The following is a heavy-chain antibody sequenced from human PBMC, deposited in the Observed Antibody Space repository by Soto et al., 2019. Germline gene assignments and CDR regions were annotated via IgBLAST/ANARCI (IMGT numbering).Heavy chain of an antibody. J-gene: IGHJ4*02. D-gene: IGHD3-10*01. CDR1: GGSISDTTYY. CDR2: VHYSRTP. CDR3: ARQEAIGTSWFFRY. Sequence: PSETLSLTCTASGGSISDTTYYWVWIRQPPGKGMEWIGGVHYSRTPYYNPSLNGRATISMDTAQNQFSLKLTSVTVADTAVYNCARQEAIGTSWFFRYWGQGALVTVSS. V-gene: IGHV4-39*01.